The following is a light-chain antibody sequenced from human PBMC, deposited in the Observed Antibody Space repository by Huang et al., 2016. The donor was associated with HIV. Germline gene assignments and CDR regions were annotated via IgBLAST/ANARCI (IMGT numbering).Light chain of an antibody. CDR3: QQYNNWPFT. Sequence: EIVMTQSPATLSVSPGESATLSCRASQSVSSKLAWYQQKPGQAPRLLIYGASTRATGIPARLSGSGSGTDFTLTISSLQSEDFAVYYCQQYNNWPFTFGHGTKVDIK. J-gene: IGKJ2*01. CDR2: GAS. V-gene: IGKV3-15*01. CDR1: QSVSSK.